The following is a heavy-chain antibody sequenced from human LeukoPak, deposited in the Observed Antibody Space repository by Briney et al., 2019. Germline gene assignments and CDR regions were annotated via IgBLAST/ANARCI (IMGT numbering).Heavy chain of an antibody. Sequence: GGSLRLSCAASGFTFSSYAMSWVSQAPGKGLEWVSAISGSGGSTYYADSVKGRFTISRDNSKNTLYLQMNSLRAEDTAVYYCAARGTRGKQQLAQLNWFDPWGQGTLVTVSS. D-gene: IGHD6-13*01. CDR2: ISGSGGST. CDR1: GFTFSSYA. V-gene: IGHV3-23*01. J-gene: IGHJ5*02. CDR3: AARGTRGKQQLAQLNWFDP.